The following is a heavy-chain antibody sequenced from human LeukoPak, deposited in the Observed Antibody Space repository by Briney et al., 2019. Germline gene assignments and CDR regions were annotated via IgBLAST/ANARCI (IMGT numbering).Heavy chain of an antibody. CDR2: IFSNGRT. CDR1: SGSISSGSHF. D-gene: IGHD6-19*01. CDR3: ATSQWLIPSY. Sequence: PSETLSLTCTVSSGSISSGSHFWGWIRQPPGKGLEWIGNIFSNGRTYYNPSFRSRVNISLDTSKKNFSLNLTSVTAADTAVYYCATSQWLIPSYWGQGTLVTVSS. V-gene: IGHV4-39*02. J-gene: IGHJ4*02.